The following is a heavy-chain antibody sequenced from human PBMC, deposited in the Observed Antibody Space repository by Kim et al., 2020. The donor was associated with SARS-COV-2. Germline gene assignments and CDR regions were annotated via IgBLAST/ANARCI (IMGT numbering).Heavy chain of an antibody. CDR2: ISYDGSNK. J-gene: IGHJ4*02. D-gene: IGHD3-16*02. CDR3: AGGPLWGSYRYDY. V-gene: IGHV3-30*04. CDR1: GFTFSSYA. Sequence: GGSLRLSCAASGFTFSSYAMHWVRQAPGKGLEWVAVISYDGSNKYYADSVKGRFTISRDNSKNTLYLQMNSLRAEDTAVYYCAGGPLWGSYRYDYWGQGT.